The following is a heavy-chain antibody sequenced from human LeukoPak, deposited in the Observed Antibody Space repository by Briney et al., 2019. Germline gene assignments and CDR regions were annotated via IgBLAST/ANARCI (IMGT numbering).Heavy chain of an antibody. Sequence: GGSLRLSCAASGFTFRSYAMDWVRQAPGKGLEWVAVISYDGSNTYYADSVKGRFTISRDNSKNTLYLQMNSLRAEDTAVYYCARGLQLVPLYYFDYWGQGTLVTVSS. D-gene: IGHD6-13*01. CDR3: ARGLQLVPLYYFDY. CDR2: ISYDGSNT. J-gene: IGHJ4*02. CDR1: GFTFRSYA. V-gene: IGHV3-30*03.